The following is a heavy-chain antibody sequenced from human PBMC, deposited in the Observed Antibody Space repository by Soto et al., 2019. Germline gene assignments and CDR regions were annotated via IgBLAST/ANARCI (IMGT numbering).Heavy chain of an antibody. Sequence: EVQLVESGGDLIQPGGSLRLSCAASGFTVSSNDMSWVRQAPGKGLEWVSLIYSSGSTHYADSVKGRFTISRDNSKNTVHLQMNTLRAEDTAVYYCARGPLNSNGAYWGQGTLVTVSS. CDR2: IYSSGST. CDR3: ARGPLNSNGAY. V-gene: IGHV3-53*01. CDR1: GFTVSSND. D-gene: IGHD3-22*01. J-gene: IGHJ4*02.